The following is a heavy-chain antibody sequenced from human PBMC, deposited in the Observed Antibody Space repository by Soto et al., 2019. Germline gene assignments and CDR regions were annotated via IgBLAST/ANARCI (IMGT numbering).Heavy chain of an antibody. D-gene: IGHD5-12*01. V-gene: IGHV1-69*13. CDR2: IIPIFGTA. Sequence: ASVKVSCKASGCTFSSYAISWVRQAPGQGLEWMGGIIPIFGTANYAQKFQGRVTITADESTGTAYMELSSLRSEDTAVYYCARARRDGYNFPFFDYWGQGTLVTVS. J-gene: IGHJ4*02. CDR3: ARARRDGYNFPFFDY. CDR1: GCTFSSYA.